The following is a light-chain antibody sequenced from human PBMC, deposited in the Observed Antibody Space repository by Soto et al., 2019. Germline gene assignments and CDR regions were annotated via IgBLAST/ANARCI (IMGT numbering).Light chain of an antibody. J-gene: IGLJ1*01. CDR3: QSYGDSLSGYV. CDR2: GNS. CDR1: NSNIGAGYD. V-gene: IGLV1-40*01. Sequence: QSALAQPPSVSGAPGQRVTISCTGSNSNIGAGYDLHWYQQLPGTAPKLLIYGNSNRPSGVPDRFSGSKSGPSASLTITGLQAEDEADYYCQSYGDSLSGYVFGTGTKVTVL.